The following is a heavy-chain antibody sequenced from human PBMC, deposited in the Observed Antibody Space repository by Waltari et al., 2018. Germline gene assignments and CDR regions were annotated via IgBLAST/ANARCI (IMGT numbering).Heavy chain of an antibody. CDR1: GYTFTSYG. J-gene: IGHJ6*03. D-gene: IGHD6-19*01. CDR3: ARGSYSSGWYGSYYYYMDV. Sequence: QVQLVQSGAEVKKPGASVKVSCKASGYTFTSYGISWVRQAPGQGLEWMGWISAYNGNTNDAQKLQGIVTMTTDTSTSTAYMELRSLRSDDTAVYYCARGSYSSGWYGSYYYYMDVWGKGTTVTVSS. V-gene: IGHV1-18*01. CDR2: ISAYNGNT.